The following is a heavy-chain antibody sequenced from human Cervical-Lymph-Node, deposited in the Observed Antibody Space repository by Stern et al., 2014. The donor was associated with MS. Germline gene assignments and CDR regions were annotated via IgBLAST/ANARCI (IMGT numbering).Heavy chain of an antibody. Sequence: QLVESGGGLVQPGGSLRLSCAASGFAFSDYYMDWVRQAPGKGLEWGGRTRNKAKKYTTEYAAFVKGRFAISRDDSRNSLYLQMNSLKTEDPAVYYCSRVNVYPLDSSGYYLDLLDYWGQGTLVTVSS. CDR1: GFAFSDYY. J-gene: IGHJ4*02. CDR3: SRVNVYPLDSSGYYLDLLDY. V-gene: IGHV3-72*01. CDR2: TRNKAKKYTT. D-gene: IGHD3-22*01.